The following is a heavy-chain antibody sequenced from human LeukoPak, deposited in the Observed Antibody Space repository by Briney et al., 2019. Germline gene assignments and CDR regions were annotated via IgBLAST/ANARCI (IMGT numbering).Heavy chain of an antibody. Sequence: GSVKVSCKASGYTFTSYAMHWVRQAPGQRLEWMGWINAGNGNTKYSQKFQGRVTITRDTSASTAYMELSSLRSEDTAVYYCAREPLYGDYVGYFDYWGQGTLVTVSS. CDR2: INAGNGNT. V-gene: IGHV1-3*01. D-gene: IGHD4-17*01. J-gene: IGHJ4*02. CDR3: AREPLYGDYVGYFDY. CDR1: GYTFTSYA.